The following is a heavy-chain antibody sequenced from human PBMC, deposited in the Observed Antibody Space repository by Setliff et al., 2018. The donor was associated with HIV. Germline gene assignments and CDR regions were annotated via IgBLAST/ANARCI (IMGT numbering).Heavy chain of an antibody. J-gene: IGHJ6*02. CDR3: AREDQLLSGHYYYNGMDV. CDR2: IKQDGSEK. CDR1: GFTFNYFW. Sequence: GSLRLSCAASGFTFNYFWMSWVRQAPGKGLEWVANIKQDGSEKNYVDSVKGRFTISRDTAKSSLYLHINSLRAEDMAVYYCAREDQLLSGHYYYNGMDVWGQGTTVTVSS. V-gene: IGHV3-7*01. D-gene: IGHD2-2*01.